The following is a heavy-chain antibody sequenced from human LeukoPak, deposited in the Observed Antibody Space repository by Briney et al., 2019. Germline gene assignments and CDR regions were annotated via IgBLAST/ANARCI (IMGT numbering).Heavy chain of an antibody. J-gene: IGHJ4*02. CDR1: GFSFSAYG. CDR3: ARAAYDSGSYIVNHDY. V-gene: IGHV3-23*01. CDR2: IGAAGRNT. D-gene: IGHD3-22*01. Sequence: GGSLRLSCAASGFSFSAYGMTWVRQAPGKGLEWVSAIGAAGRNTYYADSVKGRFTISRDNSKNTLYLHMSSLRAEDTAVYYCARAAYDSGSYIVNHDYWGQGTLVTVSS.